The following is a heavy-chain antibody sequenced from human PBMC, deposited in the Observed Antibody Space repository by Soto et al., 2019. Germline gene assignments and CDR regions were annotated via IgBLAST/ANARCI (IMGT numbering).Heavy chain of an antibody. D-gene: IGHD2-21*01. CDR3: ARLNGYCVGTSCHGYYGMDV. CDR1: GGSIRSKNW. V-gene: IGHV4-4*02. Sequence: SETLSLTCAVSGGSIRSKNWWNWVRQPPGKGLEWIGKIFQSGSINYNPSLESRVIISMDKSRNQFSLRLSSVTAADTAVYYCARLNGYCVGTSCHGYYGMDVWGQGTTVT. CDR2: IFQSGSI. J-gene: IGHJ6*02.